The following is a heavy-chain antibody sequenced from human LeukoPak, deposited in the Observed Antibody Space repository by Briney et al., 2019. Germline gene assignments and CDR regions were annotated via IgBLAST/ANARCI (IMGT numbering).Heavy chain of an antibody. CDR3: ARAPRRRNWYYFDY. J-gene: IGHJ4*02. Sequence: GGSLRLSCAASGFTFKSYDMHWVRQVAGRGLEWVSGIGTAGDTYYQGSVKGRFTISRDNSKNTLYLQMNSLRAEDTAVYYCARAPRRRNWYYFDYWGQGTLVTVSS. CDR1: GFTFKSYD. D-gene: IGHD1-1*01. V-gene: IGHV3-13*01. CDR2: IGTAGDT.